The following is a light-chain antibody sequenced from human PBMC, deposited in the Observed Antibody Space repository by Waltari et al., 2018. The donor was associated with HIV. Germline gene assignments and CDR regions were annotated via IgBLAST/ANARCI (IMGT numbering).Light chain of an antibody. CDR1: NIGVRR. CDR2: DNS. Sequence: SYELTQPPSMSVAAGQAARFTCGGHNIGVRRVHWYQKRPGQAPVLVVYDNSDRPPGTPDRFSGSNSRNTATLTISRVEAGDEAEYYCQVWDNIGDRVVFGGGTKPTVL. J-gene: IGLJ2*01. CDR3: QVWDNIGDRVV. V-gene: IGLV3-21*02.